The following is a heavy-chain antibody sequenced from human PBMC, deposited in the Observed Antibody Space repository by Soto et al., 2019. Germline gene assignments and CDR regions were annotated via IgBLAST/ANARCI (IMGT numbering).Heavy chain of an antibody. CDR1: GYSFTNYW. Sequence: GESLKISCKGSGYSFTNYWIGWVRQMPGKGLEWMGIIYPGDSDTRYSPSFQGQVTISADKSISTAYLQWSSLKASDTAMYYCARYASSVTTVTTPTADHYYYGMDVWGQGTTVTVSS. V-gene: IGHV5-51*01. D-gene: IGHD4-17*01. J-gene: IGHJ6*02. CDR2: IYPGDSDT. CDR3: ARYASSVTTVTTPTADHYYYGMDV.